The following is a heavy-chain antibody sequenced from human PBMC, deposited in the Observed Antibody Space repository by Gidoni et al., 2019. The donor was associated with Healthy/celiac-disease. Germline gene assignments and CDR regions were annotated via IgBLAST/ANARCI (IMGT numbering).Heavy chain of an antibody. D-gene: IGHD6-13*01. Sequence: EVQLVASGGGLVQPGGSLRLSCAASGFTFSSYDMHLVRKATGKGLEWVSAIGTAGDTYYPGSVKGRFTISRENDKNSLYLQMNSLRAGDTAVYYCARASPHSSSWFWDYWGQGTLVTVSS. CDR1: GFTFSSYD. CDR2: IGTAGDT. CDR3: ARASPHSSSWFWDY. V-gene: IGHV3-13*04. J-gene: IGHJ4*02.